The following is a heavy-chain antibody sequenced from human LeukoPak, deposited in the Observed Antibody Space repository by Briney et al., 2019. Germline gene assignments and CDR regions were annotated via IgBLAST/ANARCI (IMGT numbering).Heavy chain of an antibody. D-gene: IGHD3-10*01. CDR3: ARGPLIPNYYGSGNNYYYMDV. V-gene: IGHV1-46*01. CDR2: ITPNDGRP. Sequence: ASVKVSCKTSGYTFTSYYIHWIRQAPGQGLEWMAVITPNDGRPTYAQKFQGRVALTMDTSTSTVYMELSSLRSEDTAVYYCARGPLIPNYYGSGNNYYYMDVWGKGTTVTVSS. J-gene: IGHJ6*03. CDR1: GYTFTSYY.